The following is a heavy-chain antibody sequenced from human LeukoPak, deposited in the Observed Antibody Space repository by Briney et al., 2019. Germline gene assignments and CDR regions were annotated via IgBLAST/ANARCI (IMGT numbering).Heavy chain of an antibody. V-gene: IGHV3-21*01. CDR3: ARDQSDDWSSGWYRSHYMDV. D-gene: IGHD6-19*01. CDR1: GFTFSGYS. J-gene: IGHJ6*03. Sequence: PGGSLRLSCAASGFTFSGYSMNWVRQAPGKGLEWVTSISSSSSNIHYADSVKGRFTISRDNAKNSLYLQMNSLRAEDTAVYFCARDQSDDWSSGWYRSHYMDVWGKGTMVTVSS. CDR2: ISSSSSNI.